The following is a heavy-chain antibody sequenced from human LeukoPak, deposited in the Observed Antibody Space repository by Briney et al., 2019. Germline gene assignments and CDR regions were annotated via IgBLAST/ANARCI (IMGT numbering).Heavy chain of an antibody. CDR1: GGSISSYY. J-gene: IGHJ5*02. Sequence: SETLSLTCTVSGGSISSYYWSWIRQPPGKGLEWIGYIYYSGSTNYNPSLKSRVTISVDTSKNQFSLKLRSVTAADTAVYYCARSREVYASNWFDPWGQGTLVTVSS. D-gene: IGHD2-8*01. CDR3: ARSREVYASNWFDP. V-gene: IGHV4-59*01. CDR2: IYYSGST.